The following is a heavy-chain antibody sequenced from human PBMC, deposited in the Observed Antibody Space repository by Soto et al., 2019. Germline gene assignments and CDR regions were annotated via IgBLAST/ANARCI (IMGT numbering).Heavy chain of an antibody. V-gene: IGHV3-74*01. J-gene: IGHJ5*02. CDR1: GFTFSPYW. D-gene: IGHD2-2*01. CDR2: INHDGSDT. CDR3: EREVSSDDKRHSRGWFDP. Sequence: EVQLVESGGGLVQPGGSLRLSCATSGFTFSPYWMHWVRQAPGMGLMWVSRINHDGSDTIYADSVRGRFIVSRDNAQNTVYLQMNSLTVEDTAVSYCEREVSSDDKRHSRGWFDPWGHGALVTVSS.